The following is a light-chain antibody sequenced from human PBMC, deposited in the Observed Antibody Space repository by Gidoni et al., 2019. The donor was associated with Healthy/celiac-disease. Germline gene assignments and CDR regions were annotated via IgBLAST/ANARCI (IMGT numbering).Light chain of an antibody. CDR2: WAS. J-gene: IGKJ4*01. CDR1: QSVLYSSNNKNY. CDR3: QPGLT. Sequence: DIVMTQSPDSLSVSLGDRATINCKSSQSVLYSSNNKNYLAWYQQKPGQPPKLLIYWASTRESGVTDRFSGSGSGTDFTLPISSLQAEDVAVYYCQPGLTFGGGTKVEIK. V-gene: IGKV4-1*01.